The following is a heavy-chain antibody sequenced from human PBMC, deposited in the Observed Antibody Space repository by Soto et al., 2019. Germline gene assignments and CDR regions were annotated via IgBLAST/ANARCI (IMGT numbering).Heavy chain of an antibody. Sequence: TGGSLRLSCAASGFTFSSYAMSWVRQAPGKGLEWVSAISGSGGSTYYADSVKGRFTISRDNSKNTLYLQMNSLRAEDTAVYYCAKDGVDYYDSSGYFFGAFDIWGQGTMVTVSS. D-gene: IGHD3-22*01. J-gene: IGHJ3*02. CDR3: AKDGVDYYDSSGYFFGAFDI. CDR2: ISGSGGST. CDR1: GFTFSSYA. V-gene: IGHV3-23*01.